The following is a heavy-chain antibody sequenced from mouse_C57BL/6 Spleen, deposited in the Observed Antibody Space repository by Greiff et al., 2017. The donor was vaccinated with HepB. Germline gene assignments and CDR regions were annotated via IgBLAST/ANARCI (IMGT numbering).Heavy chain of an antibody. J-gene: IGHJ2*01. CDR1: GFTFSDYG. CDR3: ARLYYGSSYYFDY. V-gene: IGHV5-17*01. D-gene: IGHD1-1*01. CDR2: ISSGSSTI. Sequence: EVHLVESGGGLVKPGGSLKLSCAASGFTFSDYGMHWVRQAPEKGLEWVAYISSGSSTIYYADTVKGRFTISRDNAKNTLFLQMTSLRSEDTAMYYCARLYYGSSYYFDYWGQSTTLTVSS.